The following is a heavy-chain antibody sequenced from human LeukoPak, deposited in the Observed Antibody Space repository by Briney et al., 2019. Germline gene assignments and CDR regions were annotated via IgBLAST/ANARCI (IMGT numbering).Heavy chain of an antibody. J-gene: IGHJ4*02. CDR3: ASTWGDYDKFDY. D-gene: IGHD4-17*01. CDR1: GFTFSSYS. V-gene: IGHV3-21*01. CDR2: ISSSSSYI. Sequence: PGGSLRLSCAASGFTFSSYSMNWVRQAPGKGLEWVSSISSSSSYIYYADSVKGRFTISRDNAKNSLYLQMNSLRAEDTAVYYCASTWGDYDKFDYWGQGTLVTVSS.